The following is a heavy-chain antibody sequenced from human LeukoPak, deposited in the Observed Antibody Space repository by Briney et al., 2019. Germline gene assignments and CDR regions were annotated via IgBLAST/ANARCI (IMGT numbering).Heavy chain of an antibody. Sequence: GGSLRLSCAASGFTVSSNYMSWVRQAPGKGLEWVSVIYSGGSTYHADSVKGRFTISRDNSKNTLYLQMNSLRDEDTAVYYCAKSSYYDSSGYYREYYFDFWGQGTLVTVSS. CDR2: IYSGGST. V-gene: IGHV3-53*01. D-gene: IGHD3-22*01. CDR3: AKSSYYDSSGYYREYYFDF. CDR1: GFTVSSNY. J-gene: IGHJ4*02.